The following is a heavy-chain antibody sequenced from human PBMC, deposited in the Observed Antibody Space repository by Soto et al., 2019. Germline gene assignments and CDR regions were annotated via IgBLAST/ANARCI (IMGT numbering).Heavy chain of an antibody. Sequence: GSGPTLVNPTQTLTLTCTFSGFSLSTSGVGVGWIRQPPGKALEWLALIYWDDDKRYSPSLKSRLTVTNDTSKNQVVLTMTNMDPVDTGTHYCAHRGGAHEPFAYWGQGTVVTVSS. CDR2: IYWDDDK. D-gene: IGHD3-16*01. V-gene: IGHV2-5*02. CDR1: GFSLSTSGVG. J-gene: IGHJ4*02. CDR3: AHRGGAHEPFAY.